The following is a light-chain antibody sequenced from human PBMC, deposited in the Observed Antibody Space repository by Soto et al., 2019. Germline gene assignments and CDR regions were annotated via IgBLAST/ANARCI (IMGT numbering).Light chain of an antibody. CDR1: SSDVGSYNL. V-gene: IGLV2-23*01. CDR3: CSYAGSSYYV. Sequence: QSALTQPASVSGSPGQSITISCTGTSSDVGSYNLVSWYQQHPGKAPKLMIYEDSKRPSGVSNRFSGSKSGNTASLTISGLQAEDEAYYYCCSYAGSSYYVFGSGTKLTVL. J-gene: IGLJ1*01. CDR2: EDS.